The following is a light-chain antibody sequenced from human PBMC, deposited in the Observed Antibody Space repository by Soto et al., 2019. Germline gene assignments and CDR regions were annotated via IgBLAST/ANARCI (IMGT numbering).Light chain of an antibody. J-gene: IGLJ3*02. CDR1: SSNIGKNL. V-gene: IGLV1-51*01. Sequence: QSALTQPPSVSAAPGQKVTISCSGGSSNIGKNLVSWYQKFPGTAPKLLIYDSNKRPSGIPDRFSGSESDTSATLGITGLQTGDEADYYGVSWDSSLYAVVFGGGTQLTVL. CDR2: DSN. CDR3: VSWDSSLYAVV.